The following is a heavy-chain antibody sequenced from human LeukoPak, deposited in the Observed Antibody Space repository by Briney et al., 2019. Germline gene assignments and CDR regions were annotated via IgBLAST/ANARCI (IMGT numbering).Heavy chain of an antibody. CDR2: ISAYNGNT. D-gene: IGHD3-9*01. Sequence: ASVKVPCRASGYTFTSYGISWVRQAPGQGLEWMGWISAYNGNTNYAQKFQGRVTITADESTSTAYMELRSLRSDDTAVYYCARDYDILTKLYSVWGQGTLVTVSS. CDR3: ARDYDILTKLYSV. CDR1: GYTFTSYG. J-gene: IGHJ4*02. V-gene: IGHV1-18*01.